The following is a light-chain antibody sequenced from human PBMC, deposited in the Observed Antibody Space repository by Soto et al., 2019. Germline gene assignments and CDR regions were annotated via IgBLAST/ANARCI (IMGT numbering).Light chain of an antibody. J-gene: IGKJ1*01. CDR1: QSVSSD. CDR2: GAS. V-gene: IGKV3-15*01. CDR3: QQYNTSHPKMV. Sequence: VVTQSPATLSVFPGETATLSCRASQSVSSDLAWYQQRPGQAPRLLFYGASTRATGIPARFRGSGSGTEFRLTISSLHSEDFATYYCQQYNTSHPKMVFGRGTKVEFK.